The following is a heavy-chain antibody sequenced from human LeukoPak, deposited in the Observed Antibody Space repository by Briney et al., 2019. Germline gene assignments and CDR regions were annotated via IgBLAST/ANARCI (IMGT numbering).Heavy chain of an antibody. CDR1: GGSISSYY. J-gene: IGHJ2*01. Sequence: SETLSLTCTVSGGSISSYYWSWIRQPPGKGLEWIGYIYYSGSTNYNPSLKSRVTISVDTSKNQFSLKLSSVTAADTAVYYCARHRDSSGWYWYFDLWGRGTLVTVSS. V-gene: IGHV4-59*08. CDR3: ARHRDSSGWYWYFDL. CDR2: IYYSGST. D-gene: IGHD6-19*01.